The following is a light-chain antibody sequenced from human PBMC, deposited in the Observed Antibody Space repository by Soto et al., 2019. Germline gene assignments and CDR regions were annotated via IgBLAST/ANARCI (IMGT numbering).Light chain of an antibody. V-gene: IGLV1-44*01. CDR1: SSNIASNT. CDR3: AAWDDSLNALV. CDR2: NNN. Sequence: QSVLTQPPSASGTPGQRVTISCSGSSSNIASNTVNWYQQLPGTAPKLLIYNNNQRPSGVPARFSGSKSGTSASLAISGLQSEDEDDYYCAAWDDSLNALVFGTGTKLTVL. J-gene: IGLJ1*01.